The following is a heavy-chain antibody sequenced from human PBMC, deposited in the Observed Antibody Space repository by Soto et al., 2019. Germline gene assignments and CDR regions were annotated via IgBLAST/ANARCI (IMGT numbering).Heavy chain of an antibody. D-gene: IGHD6-6*01. CDR1: GYSISSGYY. V-gene: IGHV4-38-2*01. CDR3: ARAFSYSIARPFNWFDP. Sequence: PSETLSLTCAVSGYSISSGYYWGWIRQPPGKGLEWIGSIYHSGSTYYNPSLKSRVTISVDTSKNQFSLKLSSVTAADTAVYYCARAFSYSIARPFNWFDPWGQGTLVTVSS. J-gene: IGHJ5*02. CDR2: IYHSGST.